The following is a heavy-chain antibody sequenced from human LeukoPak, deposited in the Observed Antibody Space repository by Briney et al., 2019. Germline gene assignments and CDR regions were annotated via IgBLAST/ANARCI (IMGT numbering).Heavy chain of an antibody. V-gene: IGHV1-46*01. Sequence: ASVTVSCKASGYTFTSYYMHWVRQAPGQGLEGMGIINPSGGSTSYAQKFQGRVTMPRDMSTSTVYMELSSLRSEDTAVYYCARDGGYCSSTSCNRDWFDPWSQGTLVTVSS. CDR1: GYTFTSYY. J-gene: IGHJ5*02. D-gene: IGHD2-2*01. CDR2: INPSGGST. CDR3: ARDGGYCSSTSCNRDWFDP.